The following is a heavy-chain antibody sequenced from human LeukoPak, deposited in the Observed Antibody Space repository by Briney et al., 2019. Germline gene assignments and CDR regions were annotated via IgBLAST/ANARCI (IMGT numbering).Heavy chain of an antibody. D-gene: IGHD3-10*01. CDR1: GYTFTSYD. Sequence: ASVKVSCKASGYTFTSYDINWVRQATGQGPEWMGWMNPNSGDTGYAQQFQGRVTMTRTTSTSTAYMELSSLRSDDTAVYYCARGWFGQLLQDYWGQGTLVTVSS. J-gene: IGHJ4*02. CDR2: MNPNSGDT. V-gene: IGHV1-8*01. CDR3: ARGWFGQLLQDY.